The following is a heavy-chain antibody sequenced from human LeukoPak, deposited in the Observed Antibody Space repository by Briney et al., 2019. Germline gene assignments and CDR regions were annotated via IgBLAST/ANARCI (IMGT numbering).Heavy chain of an antibody. CDR2: INPNSGGT. J-gene: IGHJ4*02. D-gene: IGHD3-22*01. Sequence: ASVKVSCKASGYTFTGYYMHWVRQASGQGLEWMGWINPNSGGTNYAQKFQGRVTMTRDTSISTAYMELSRLRSDDTAVYYCARDRRYYDSSGSLDYWGQGTLVTVSS. CDR3: ARDRRYYDSSGSLDY. CDR1: GYTFTGYY. V-gene: IGHV1-2*02.